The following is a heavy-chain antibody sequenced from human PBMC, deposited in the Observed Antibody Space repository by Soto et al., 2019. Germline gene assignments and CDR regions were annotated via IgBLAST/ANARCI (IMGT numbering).Heavy chain of an antibody. CDR2: INAGNGNT. D-gene: IGHD3-22*01. CDR3: ARVGHYYDSSGYYYYYYYGMDV. Sequence: QVQLVQSGAEVKKPGASVKVSCKASGYTFTSYAMHWVRQAPGQRLEWMGWINAGNGNTKYSQKFQGRVNITRDTSASTAYMELSSLRSEDTAVYYCARVGHYYDSSGYYYYYYYGMDVWGQGTTVTVSS. V-gene: IGHV1-3*01. CDR1: GYTFTSYA. J-gene: IGHJ6*02.